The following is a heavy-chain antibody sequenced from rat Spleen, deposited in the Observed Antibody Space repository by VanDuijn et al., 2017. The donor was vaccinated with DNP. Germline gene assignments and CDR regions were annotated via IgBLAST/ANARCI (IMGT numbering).Heavy chain of an antibody. Sequence: EVQLVASGGGLVQPGSSLKLSCAASGFTFSDYNMAWVRQAPKKGLEWVATISYDGSSGDYRDSVKGRFTISRDNAKSTLYLQMDSLRSEDTATYYCARRGYYDGSYDYWGQGVMVTVSS. CDR2: ISYDGSSG. CDR1: GFTFSDYN. D-gene: IGHD1-12*02. V-gene: IGHV5-7*01. J-gene: IGHJ2*01. CDR3: ARRGYYDGSYDY.